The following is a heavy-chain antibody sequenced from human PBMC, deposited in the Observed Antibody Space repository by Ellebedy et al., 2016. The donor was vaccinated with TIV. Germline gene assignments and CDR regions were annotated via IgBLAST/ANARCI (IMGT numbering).Heavy chain of an antibody. D-gene: IGHD5-18*01. CDR2: TFYRSKWPN. V-gene: IGHV6-1*01. CDR3: ARGGYSGNLDY. Sequence: SQTLSLTCGLSGDSVSSSTAPWNWLRQSPSRGLEWLARTFYRSKWPNDYADSVKSRITINADQSNSQVSLQLTSVTPEDTAVDYCARGGYSGNLDYWGQGTLVTISS. J-gene: IGHJ4*02. CDR1: GDSVSSSTAP.